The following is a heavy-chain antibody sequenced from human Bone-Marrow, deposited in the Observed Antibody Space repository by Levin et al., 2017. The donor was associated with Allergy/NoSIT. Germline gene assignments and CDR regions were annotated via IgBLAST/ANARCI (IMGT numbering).Heavy chain of an antibody. Sequence: SCAASGFTFSDAWMNWVRLAPGKGLEWVGRIKTDFDGGTIDYAAPVKGRFTISRDDSKNTVYLHMRSLKIEDTALYYCTTADGDRSDFDYWGLGTLVTVSS. CDR3: TTADGDRSDFDY. V-gene: IGHV3-15*01. J-gene: IGHJ4*02. CDR2: IKTDFDGGTI. CDR1: GFTFSDAW. D-gene: IGHD2-21*02.